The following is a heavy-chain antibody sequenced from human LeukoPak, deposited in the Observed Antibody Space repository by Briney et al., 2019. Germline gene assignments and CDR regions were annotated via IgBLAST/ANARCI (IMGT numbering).Heavy chain of an antibody. CDR2: IYYSGST. D-gene: IGHD2-2*01. CDR1: GGSISSYY. J-gene: IGHJ5*02. V-gene: IGHV4-59*08. CDR3: ARHSIVVVPAATNWFDP. Sequence: SETLSLTCTVSGGSISSYYWSWIRQPPGKGLEWIGYIYYSGSTNYNPSLKSRVTISVDTSKNQFSLKLSSVTAADTAVYYCARHSIVVVPAATNWFDPWGQGTLVTVS.